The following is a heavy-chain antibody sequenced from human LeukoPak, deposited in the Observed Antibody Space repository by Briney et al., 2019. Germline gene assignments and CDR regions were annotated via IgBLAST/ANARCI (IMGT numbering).Heavy chain of an antibody. CDR1: GFSFSSYA. J-gene: IGHJ4*02. D-gene: IGHD6-13*01. Sequence: PGRSLRLSCAASGFSFSSYAMHWVRQAPGKGLEWVAVISYDGYNKYYADSVKGRFTISRDNSKNTLFLQMNSLRADDTAVYYCARVTGYSRVWGQGTLVTVSS. V-gene: IGHV3-30-3*01. CDR3: ARVTGYSRV. CDR2: ISYDGYNK.